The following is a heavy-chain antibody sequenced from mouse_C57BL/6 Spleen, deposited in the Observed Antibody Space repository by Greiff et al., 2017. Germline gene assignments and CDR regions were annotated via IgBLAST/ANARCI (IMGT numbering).Heavy chain of an antibody. Sequence: VQVVESGAELVRPGASVTLSCKASGYTFTDYEMHWVKQTPVHGLEWIGAIDPETGGTAYNQKFKGKAILTADKSSSTAYMELRSLTSEDSAVYYCTRSSWDWYFDVWGTGTTVTVSS. V-gene: IGHV1-15*01. CDR2: IDPETGGT. CDR1: GYTFTDYE. D-gene: IGHD4-1*01. J-gene: IGHJ1*03. CDR3: TRSSWDWYFDV.